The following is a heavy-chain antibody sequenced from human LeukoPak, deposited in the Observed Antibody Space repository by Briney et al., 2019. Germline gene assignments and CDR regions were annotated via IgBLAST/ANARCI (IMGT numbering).Heavy chain of an antibody. CDR3: AHYGDYFSFFDY. V-gene: IGHV2-5*01. J-gene: IGHJ4*02. CDR2: IYWNDDK. D-gene: IGHD4-17*01. Sequence: SGPTLVKPTQTLTLTCTFSGFSLSTSGVGVGWIRQPPGKALEWLALIYWNDDKRYSPSLKSRLTITKDTSKNQVVLTMTNMDPVDTATCYCAHYGDYFSFFDYWGQGTLVTVSS. CDR1: GFSLSTSGVG.